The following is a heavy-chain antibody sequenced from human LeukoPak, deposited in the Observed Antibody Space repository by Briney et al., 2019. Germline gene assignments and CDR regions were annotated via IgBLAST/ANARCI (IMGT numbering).Heavy chain of an antibody. Sequence: PGGSLRLSCAASGFTVSSNYMTWVRQAPGKGLEWVSSISSSSRYIYYADSVKGRFTISRDNSKNTLYLQMNSLRAEDTAVYYCAKDLYCSSTSCYRDYYYYYYMDVWGKGTTVTISS. CDR2: ISSSSRYI. J-gene: IGHJ6*03. CDR3: AKDLYCSSTSCYRDYYYYYYMDV. D-gene: IGHD2-2*01. V-gene: IGHV3-21*01. CDR1: GFTVSSNY.